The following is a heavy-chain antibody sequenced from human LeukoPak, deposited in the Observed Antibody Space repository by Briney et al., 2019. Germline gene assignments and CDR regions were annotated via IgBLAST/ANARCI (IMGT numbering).Heavy chain of an antibody. CDR2: ISSSSNHI. CDR3: ARKGLYSASSFYYMDV. V-gene: IGHV3-21*04. Sequence: PGGSLRLSCAASGFTFSDYHMNWVRQAPGKGLEWVSSISSSSNHIYYADSVKGRFTISRDNAKNSLYLQMDSLRAEDTALYHCARKGLYSASSFYYMDVWGKGTTVTVSS. J-gene: IGHJ6*03. CDR1: GFTFSDYH. D-gene: IGHD6-6*01.